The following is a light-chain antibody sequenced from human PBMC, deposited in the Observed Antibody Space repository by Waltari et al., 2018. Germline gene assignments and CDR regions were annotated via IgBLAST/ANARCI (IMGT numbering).Light chain of an antibody. CDR1: SSDVGRYNY. V-gene: IGLV2-14*03. J-gene: IGLJ3*02. Sequence: QSALTQPASVSGSPGQSITISCTGASSDVGRYNYVSWYQQYPGTAPKLIIYDVSNRPSGVSNRFSGSKSGNTVSLTISGLQAEDEADYYCSSYTSSSTLVFGGGTKLTVL. CDR2: DVS. CDR3: SSYTSSSTLV.